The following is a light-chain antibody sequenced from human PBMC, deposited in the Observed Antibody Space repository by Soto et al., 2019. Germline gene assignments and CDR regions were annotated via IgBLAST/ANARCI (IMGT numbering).Light chain of an antibody. Sequence: QSALTQPASVSGSTGQSITISCSGTNSDVGDYNYVSWYQQHPGKAPKLLIYDVSHRPEGVSNRLSGSKSGNTASLTISGLQAEDDAEYDCSSYTSKVTLERVFGGGTKLTVL. CDR2: DVS. V-gene: IGLV2-14*01. J-gene: IGLJ2*01. CDR3: SSYTSKVTLERV. CDR1: NSDVGDYNY.